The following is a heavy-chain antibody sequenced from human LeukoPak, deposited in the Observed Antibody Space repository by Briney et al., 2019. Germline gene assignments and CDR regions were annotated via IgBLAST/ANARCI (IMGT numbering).Heavy chain of an antibody. J-gene: IGHJ4*02. CDR3: ARTRDDFWSGYYFDY. CDR2: INHSGST. Sequence: SETLSLTCAVYGGSFSGYYWSWIRQPPGKGLEWIGEINHSGSTNYNPSLKSRVTISVDTSKNQFSLKLSSVTAADTAVYYCARTRDDFWSGYYFDYWGQGTLVTVSS. V-gene: IGHV4-34*01. D-gene: IGHD3-3*01. CDR1: GGSFSGYY.